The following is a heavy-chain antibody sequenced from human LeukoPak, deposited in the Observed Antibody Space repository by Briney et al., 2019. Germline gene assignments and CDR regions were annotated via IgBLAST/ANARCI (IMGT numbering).Heavy chain of an antibody. Sequence: GGSLRLSCVVSGSTFSNYWMSWVRQAPGKGLEWVANIKEDGREKYYVDSVKGRFTISRDNGKNSVYLQMNSLRAEDTAVYFCARAGQCFRDPMDYWGQGTLVTISS. J-gene: IGHJ4*02. CDR2: IKEDGREK. V-gene: IGHV3-7*01. D-gene: IGHD3-16*01. CDR1: GSTFSNYW. CDR3: ARAGQCFRDPMDY.